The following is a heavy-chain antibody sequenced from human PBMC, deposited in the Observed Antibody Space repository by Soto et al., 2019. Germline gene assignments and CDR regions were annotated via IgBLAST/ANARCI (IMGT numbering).Heavy chain of an antibody. CDR2: ISYDGSNK. V-gene: IGHV3-30*03. Sequence: QVQLVESGGGVVQPGRSLRLSCAASGFTFSSYGMHWVRQAPGKGPEWVAVISYDGSNKYYADSVKGRFTISRDNSKNTLYLQMNSLRAEDTAVYYCSHSNYGYYGMDVWGQGTTVTVSS. CDR3: SHSNYGYYGMDV. D-gene: IGHD4-4*01. CDR1: GFTFSSYG. J-gene: IGHJ6*02.